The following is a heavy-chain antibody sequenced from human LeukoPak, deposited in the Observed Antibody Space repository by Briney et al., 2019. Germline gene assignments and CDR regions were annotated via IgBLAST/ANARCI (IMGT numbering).Heavy chain of an antibody. J-gene: IGHJ4*02. D-gene: IGHD4-23*01. CDR1: GFTFSSYS. CDR3: ARGQTTVVTPIDY. V-gene: IGHV3-48*04. CDR2: ISSSSSTI. Sequence: GGSLRLSCAASGFTFSSYSMNWVRQAPGKGLEWVSYISSSSSTIYDADSVKGRFTLSRDNAKNSLYLQMNSLRAEDTAAYYCARGQTTVVTPIDYWGQGTLVTVSS.